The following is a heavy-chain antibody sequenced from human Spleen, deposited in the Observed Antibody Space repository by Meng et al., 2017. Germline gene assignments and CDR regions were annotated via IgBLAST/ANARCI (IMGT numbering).Heavy chain of an antibody. D-gene: IGHD2-15*01. V-gene: IGHV4-34*01. Sequence: VQLQQWGAGLLNPSATLSLCCPVPGASLSTYYWGWIRQSPGKGLQWIGETNHRGSTKYNPSLKSRVTISVDTSKNQFSLKLTSVTAADSAVYYCACSGSSCYSLLVSPPWGQGTLVTVSS. CDR3: ACSGSSCYSLLVSPP. J-gene: IGHJ5*02. CDR2: TNHRGST. CDR1: GASLSTYY.